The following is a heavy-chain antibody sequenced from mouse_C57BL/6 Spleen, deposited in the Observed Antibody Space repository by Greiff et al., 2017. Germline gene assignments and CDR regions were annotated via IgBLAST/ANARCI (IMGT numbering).Heavy chain of an antibody. CDR1: GFTFSSYG. V-gene: IGHV5-6*01. D-gene: IGHD2-4*01. Sequence: EVQVVESGGDLVKPGGSLKLSCAASGFTFSSYGMSWVRQTPDKRLEWVATISSGGSYTYYLDSVKGRFTISRDNAKNTLYLQMSSLKSEDTAMYYCARLYYDSYYYAMDYWGQGTSVTVSS. CDR2: ISSGGSYT. J-gene: IGHJ4*01. CDR3: ARLYYDSYYYAMDY.